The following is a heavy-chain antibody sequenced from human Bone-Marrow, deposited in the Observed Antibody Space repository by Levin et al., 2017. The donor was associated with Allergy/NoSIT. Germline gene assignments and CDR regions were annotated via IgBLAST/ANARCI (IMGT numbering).Heavy chain of an antibody. CDR1: GDSLTSTSYY. Sequence: SETLSLTCTVSGDSLTSTSYYWGWIRQAPGTGLEWIGSISYSGSPYYSPSLMSRVTMSVDTSKNQFSLRLSSVTAADTAGYFCARHTTVTTDYFDSWGQGTLVTVSS. J-gene: IGHJ4*02. CDR3: ARHTTVTTDYFDS. CDR2: ISYSGSP. D-gene: IGHD4-17*01. V-gene: IGHV4-39*01.